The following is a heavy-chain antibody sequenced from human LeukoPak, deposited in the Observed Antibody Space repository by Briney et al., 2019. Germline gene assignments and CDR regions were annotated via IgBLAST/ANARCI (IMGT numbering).Heavy chain of an antibody. V-gene: IGHV4-39*07. Sequence: SGTLSLTCTVSGGSISSSSYYWGWIRQPPGKGLEWIGSIYYSGSTYYNPSLKSRVTISVDTSKNQFSLKLSSVTAADTAVYYCAEGGFGYNDYWGQGTLVTVSS. CDR1: GGSISSSSYY. CDR2: IYYSGST. CDR3: AEGGFGYNDY. J-gene: IGHJ4*02. D-gene: IGHD1-1*01.